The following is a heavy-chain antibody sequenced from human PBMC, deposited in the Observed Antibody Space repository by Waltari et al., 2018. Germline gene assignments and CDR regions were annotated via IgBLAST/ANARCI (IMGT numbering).Heavy chain of an antibody. CDR2: IYYSGST. Sequence: QVQLQESGPGLVKPLETLSLPCTVSGGSIRSHYWIWIRQPPGKGREWIGYIYYSGSTNYNPSLKSRVTISVDTSKNQFSLKLSSVTAADTAVYYCARHYGYSSGWYSSWGQGTLVTVSS. D-gene: IGHD6-19*01. V-gene: IGHV4-59*11. J-gene: IGHJ5*02. CDR3: ARHYGYSSGWYSS. CDR1: GGSIRSHY.